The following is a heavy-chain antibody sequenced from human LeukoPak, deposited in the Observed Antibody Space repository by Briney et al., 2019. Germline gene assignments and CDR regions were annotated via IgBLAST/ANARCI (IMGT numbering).Heavy chain of an antibody. Sequence: GGSLRLSCAASGFTLSSYAMSWVRQAPGKGLEWVTTISDNGDSTYYADSVKGRFAISRDNSKNTLYLQMNSLRAEDTAVYYCAKYDYGGNPNEYYFDYWGQGTLVTVSS. D-gene: IGHD4-23*01. CDR1: GFTLSSYA. CDR2: ISDNGDST. V-gene: IGHV3-23*01. CDR3: AKYDYGGNPNEYYFDY. J-gene: IGHJ4*02.